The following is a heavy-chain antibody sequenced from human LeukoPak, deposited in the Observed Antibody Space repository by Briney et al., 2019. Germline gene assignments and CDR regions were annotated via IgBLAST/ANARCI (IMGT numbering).Heavy chain of an antibody. J-gene: IGHJ4*02. V-gene: IGHV1-2*02. Sequence: ASVKVSCKASGYTFTGYYMHWVRQAPGQGLEWMGWINPNSGGTNYAQKFQGRVTMTRDTSISTSYMELSRLRSDDTAVYYCARERGLRYFDWLPNFDYWGQGTLVTVSS. CDR1: GYTFTGYY. CDR2: INPNSGGT. D-gene: IGHD3-9*01. CDR3: ARERGLRYFDWLPNFDY.